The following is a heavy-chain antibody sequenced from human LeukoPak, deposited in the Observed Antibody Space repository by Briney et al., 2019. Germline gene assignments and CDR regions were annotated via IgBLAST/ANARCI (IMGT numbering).Heavy chain of an antibody. CDR3: ARHLSDITSSPNY. Sequence: GESLKISCQGSGYSFSSYWIAWVRQLPGKGLEWMGVIYPRDSRTTYSPSFQDQVTISADKSISTAYLQWTRLKASDTAMYYCARHLSDITSSPNYWGPGTLVTVSS. CDR1: GYSFSSYW. J-gene: IGHJ4*02. D-gene: IGHD2-2*01. CDR2: IYPRDSRT. V-gene: IGHV5-51*01.